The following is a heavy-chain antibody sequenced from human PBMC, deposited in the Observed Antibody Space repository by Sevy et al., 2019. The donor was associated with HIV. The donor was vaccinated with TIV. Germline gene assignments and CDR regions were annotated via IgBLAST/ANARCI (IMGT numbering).Heavy chain of an antibody. Sequence: GESLKISCAASGFIFSNYGMHWVRHAPGKGLEWVAVVSYDGSTKYYTGSVRGRFSISRDNSKNTVYLQMNSLRVEDTAVYYSAKGSKATGSAFDIWGQGTMVTVSS. J-gene: IGHJ3*02. V-gene: IGHV3-30*18. CDR1: GFIFSNYG. D-gene: IGHD1-1*01. CDR2: VSYDGSTK. CDR3: AKGSKATGSAFDI.